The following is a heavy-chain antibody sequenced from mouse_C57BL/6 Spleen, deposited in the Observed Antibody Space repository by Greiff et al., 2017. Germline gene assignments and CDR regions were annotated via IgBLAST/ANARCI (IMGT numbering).Heavy chain of an antibody. V-gene: IGHV1-80*01. CDR2: IYPGDGDT. Sequence: QVHVKQSGAELVKPGASVKISCKASGYAFSSYWMNWVKQRPGKGLEWIGQIYPGDGDTNYNGKFKGKATLTADKSSSTAYMQLSSLTSEDSAVYFCARNDYDPYAMDYWGQGTSVTVSS. CDR3: ARNDYDPYAMDY. J-gene: IGHJ4*01. CDR1: GYAFSSYW. D-gene: IGHD2-4*01.